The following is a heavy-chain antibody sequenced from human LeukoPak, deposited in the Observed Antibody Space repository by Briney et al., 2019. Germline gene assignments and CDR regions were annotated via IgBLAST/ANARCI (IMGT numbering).Heavy chain of an antibody. CDR1: GFTFNYYN. V-gene: IGHV3-23*01. Sequence: GGSLRLSCAASGFTFNYYNMNWVRQAPGKGLEWVSGISGSGDSTYYADSVKGRFTISRDNSKNTLYLQMNSLRAEDTAVYYCARRSGIAVAGAFDYWGQGTLVTVSS. J-gene: IGHJ4*02. CDR2: ISGSGDST. D-gene: IGHD6-19*01. CDR3: ARRSGIAVAGAFDY.